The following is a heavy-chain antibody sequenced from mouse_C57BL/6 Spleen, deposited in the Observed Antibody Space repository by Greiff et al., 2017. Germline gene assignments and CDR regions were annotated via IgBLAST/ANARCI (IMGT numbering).Heavy chain of an antibody. CDR3: AVLGYYYAMDY. J-gene: IGHJ4*01. D-gene: IGHD1-1*01. CDR1: GYTFTDYY. V-gene: IGHV1-26*01. Sequence: VQLQQSGPELVKPGASVKISCKASGYTFTDYYMNWVKQSHGKSLEWIGDINPNNGGTSYNQKFKGKATLTVDKSSSTAYMELRSLTSEDSAVYYCAVLGYYYAMDYWGQGTSVTVSS. CDR2: INPNNGGT.